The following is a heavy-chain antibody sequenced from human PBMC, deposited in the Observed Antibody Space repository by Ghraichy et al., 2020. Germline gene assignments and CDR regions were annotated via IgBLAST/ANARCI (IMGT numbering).Heavy chain of an antibody. CDR3: ARHRNPYCTSANCHDDAFDL. D-gene: IGHD2-2*01. CDR1: GGSISGFS. V-gene: IGHV4-59*08. J-gene: IGHJ3*01. Sequence: SETLSLTCTVSGGSISGFSWGWIRQPPGEGLEWIAYIYYSGSTNYKSSLKSRVTISLDTSKNQFSLRLTSVTAADTDVYYCARHRNPYCTSANCHDDAFDLWGHGTMVTVSS. CDR2: IYYSGST.